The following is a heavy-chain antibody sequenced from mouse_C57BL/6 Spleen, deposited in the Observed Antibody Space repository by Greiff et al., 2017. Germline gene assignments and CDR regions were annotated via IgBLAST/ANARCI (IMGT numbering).Heavy chain of an antibody. D-gene: IGHD2-2*01. CDR1: GFTFSDYG. Sequence: EVKLMESGGGLVKPGGSLKLSCAASGFTFSDYGMHWVRQAPEKGLEWVAYISSGSSSIYYADTVKGRFTISRDNAKNTLFLQMTSLRSEDTAMYYCARGVRIFDYWGQGTTLTVSS. CDR3: ARGVRIFDY. V-gene: IGHV5-17*01. J-gene: IGHJ2*01. CDR2: ISSGSSSI.